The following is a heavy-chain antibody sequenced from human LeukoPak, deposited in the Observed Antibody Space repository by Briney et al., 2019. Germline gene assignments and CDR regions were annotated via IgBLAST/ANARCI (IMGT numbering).Heavy chain of an antibody. CDR1: GFTFSSYS. CDR2: ISSSSSYI. V-gene: IGHV3-21*01. J-gene: IGHJ4*02. Sequence: GGSLRLSCAASGFTFSSYSMNWVRQAPGKGLEWVSSISSSSSYIYYADSVKGRFTISRDNAKNSLYLQMNSLRAEDTAVYYCARDGTYDSSGWGPYFDYWGQGTLVTVSS. CDR3: ARDGTYDSSGWGPYFDY. D-gene: IGHD3-22*01.